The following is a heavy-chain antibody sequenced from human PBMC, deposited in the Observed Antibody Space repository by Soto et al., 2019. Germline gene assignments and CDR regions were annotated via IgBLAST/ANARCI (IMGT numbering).Heavy chain of an antibody. CDR3: ARGTYYGSGSYCFDP. V-gene: IGHV1-69*13. CDR2: IIPIFGTA. J-gene: IGHJ5*02. Sequence: SVKVSCKASGGTFSSYAISWVRQAPRQGLAWMGGIIPIFGTANYAQKFQGRVTITADESTSTAYMELSSLRSEDTAVYYCARGTYYGSGSYCFDPWGQGTLVTVSS. D-gene: IGHD3-10*01. CDR1: GGTFSSYA.